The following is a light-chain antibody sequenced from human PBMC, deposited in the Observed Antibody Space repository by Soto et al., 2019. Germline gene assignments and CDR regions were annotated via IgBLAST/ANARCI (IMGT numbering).Light chain of an antibody. CDR2: SAF. V-gene: IGKV1D-12*01. CDR3: QQAHSFPFT. J-gene: IGKJ3*01. CDR1: QGINNW. Sequence: DIQMTQSPSSVSASVGDRVTITCRASQGINNWLAWYQQKPGKAPKLLISSAFTLQSGVPSRFSGSGSGTDFTLTISILQPEDFAVYYCQQAHSFPFTFGPGTKVDIK.